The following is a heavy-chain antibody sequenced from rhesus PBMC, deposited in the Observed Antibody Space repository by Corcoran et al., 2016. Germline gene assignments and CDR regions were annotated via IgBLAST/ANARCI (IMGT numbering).Heavy chain of an antibody. CDR1: GFTFSDYY. Sequence: EVRLVESGGGLVQPGGSLRLSCAASGFTFSDYYMSWVRQAPGKGPEWVSYFNYTGKTLYYADSGKGRFTISRDNAKNSLSLKMSSLRAEDTAVYYCTRNTVTFFDYWGQGVLVTVSS. CDR3: TRNTVTFFDY. D-gene: IGHD4-23*01. CDR2: FNYTGKTL. V-gene: IGHV3-136*01. J-gene: IGHJ4*01.